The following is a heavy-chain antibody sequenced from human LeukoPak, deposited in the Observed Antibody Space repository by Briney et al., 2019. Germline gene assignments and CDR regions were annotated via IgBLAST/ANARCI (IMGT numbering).Heavy chain of an antibody. CDR3: AREIWGYCSSTSCSGAYYFDY. V-gene: IGHV3-53*01. J-gene: IGHJ4*02. CDR1: GFTVSSNY. CDR2: IYSGGST. Sequence: GGSLRLSCAASGFTVSSNYMSWVRQAPGKGLEWVSVIYSGGSTYYADSVKGRFTISRDNSKNTLYLQMNSLRAEDTAVYYCAREIWGYCSSTSCSGAYYFDYWGQGTLVTVSS. D-gene: IGHD2-2*01.